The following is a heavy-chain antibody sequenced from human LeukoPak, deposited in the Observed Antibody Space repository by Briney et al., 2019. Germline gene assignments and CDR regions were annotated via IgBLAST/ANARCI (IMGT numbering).Heavy chain of an antibody. Sequence: GRSLRLSCAASGFTFSKYYMSWIRQAPGKGLEWLSYIVNSGGTTSYADSVQGRFTISSDDAKNSLYLQMNSRRAEDTAVYYCAGGYGSGSYSAWGQGIPVSVSS. J-gene: IGHJ5*02. CDR2: IVNSGGTT. CDR1: GFTFSKYY. CDR3: AGGYGSGSYSA. D-gene: IGHD3-10*01. V-gene: IGHV3-11*01.